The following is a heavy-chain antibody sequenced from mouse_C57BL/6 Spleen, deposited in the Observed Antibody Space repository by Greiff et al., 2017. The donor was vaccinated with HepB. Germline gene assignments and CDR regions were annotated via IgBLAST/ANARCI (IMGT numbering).Heavy chain of an antibody. V-gene: IGHV5-17*01. J-gene: IGHJ4*01. CDR2: ISSGSSTI. CDR3: ARPGDYDNYAMDY. D-gene: IGHD2-4*01. CDR1: GFTFSDYG. Sequence: DVMLVESGGGLVKPGGSLKLSCAASGFTFSDYGMHWVRQAPEKGLEWVAYISSGSSTIYYADTVKGRFTISRDNAKNTLFLQMTSLRSEDTAMYYCARPGDYDNYAMDYWGQGTSVTVSS.